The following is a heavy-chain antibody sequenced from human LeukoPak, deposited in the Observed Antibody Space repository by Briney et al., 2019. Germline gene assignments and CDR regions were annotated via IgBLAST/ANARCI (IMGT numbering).Heavy chain of an antibody. J-gene: IGHJ4*02. CDR2: INTDGSST. CDR1: GFTFSSYW. CDR3: AKLGGATPPFDY. V-gene: IGHV3-74*01. Sequence: GGSLRLSCAASGFTFSSYWMQWVRQAPGKGLVWVSRINTDGSSTNYADSVKGRFTISRDNAKNTLYLQMNSLRAEDTAVYYCAKLGGATPPFDYWGQGTLVTVSS. D-gene: IGHD1-26*01.